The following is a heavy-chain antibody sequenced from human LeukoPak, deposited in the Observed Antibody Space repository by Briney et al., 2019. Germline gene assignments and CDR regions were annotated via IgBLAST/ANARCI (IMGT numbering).Heavy chain of an antibody. CDR1: GGSVSSGSYY. V-gene: IGHV4-61*01. D-gene: IGHD6-6*01. CDR2: IYYSGST. J-gene: IGHJ4*02. Sequence: SETLSLTCTVSGGSVSSGSYYWSWIRQPPWKGLEWIAYIYYSGSTNYNPSLKSRVTISVDTSKNQCSLKLSAVTAADTAVYYCARFDSSSSLDYWGQGTLVTVSS. CDR3: ARFDSSSSLDY.